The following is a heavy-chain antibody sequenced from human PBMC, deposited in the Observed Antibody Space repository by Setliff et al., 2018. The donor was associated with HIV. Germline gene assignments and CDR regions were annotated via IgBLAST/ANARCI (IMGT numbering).Heavy chain of an antibody. V-gene: IGHV6-1*01. D-gene: IGHD6-19*01. Sequence: PSQTPSLTCAISGDSVSSNSAAWNWIRQSPSRGLEWLGRTYYKSKWYNDYAVSVKSRITINPDTSKNQFSLQLSSVTPEDTAVYYCASGAVAATGHYYYYYMDVWGKGTTVTVSS. CDR1: GDSVSSNSAA. CDR3: ASGAVAATGHYYYYYMDV. J-gene: IGHJ6*03. CDR2: TYYKSKWYN.